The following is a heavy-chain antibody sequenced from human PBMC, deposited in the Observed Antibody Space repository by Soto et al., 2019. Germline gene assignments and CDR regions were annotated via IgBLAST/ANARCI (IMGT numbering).Heavy chain of an antibody. D-gene: IGHD5-12*01. CDR3: ARGIGLVRMATNRGLAAFDI. Sequence: SVKVSCKASVGTFSSYAISWMRQAPGQGLEWMGGIIPIFGTANYAQKFQGRVTITADKSTSTAYMELSSLRSEDTAVYYCARGIGLVRMATNRGLAAFDIWGQGTMVTVS. J-gene: IGHJ3*02. CDR1: VGTFSSYA. CDR2: IIPIFGTA. V-gene: IGHV1-69*06.